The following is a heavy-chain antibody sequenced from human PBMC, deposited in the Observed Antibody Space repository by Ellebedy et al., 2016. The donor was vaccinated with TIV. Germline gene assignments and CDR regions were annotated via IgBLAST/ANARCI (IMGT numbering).Heavy chain of an antibody. Sequence: AASVKVSCKASGYTFTSYYMHWVRQAPGQGLEWMGIINPSGGSTSYAQKFQGRVTMTRDTSTSTVYMELSSLRSEDTAVYYCARDRGRGMEYQGWFDPWGQGTLVTVSS. CDR1: GYTFTSYY. CDR2: INPSGGST. D-gene: IGHD2-2*01. CDR3: ARDRGRGMEYQGWFDP. J-gene: IGHJ5*02. V-gene: IGHV1-46*01.